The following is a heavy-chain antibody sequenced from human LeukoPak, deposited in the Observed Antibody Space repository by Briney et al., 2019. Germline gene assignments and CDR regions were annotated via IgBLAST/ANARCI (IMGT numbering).Heavy chain of an antibody. CDR2: IYHSGST. J-gene: IGHJ1*01. Sequence: SETLTLTCAVSGGSISSSNWWSWVRQPPGKGLEWIGEIYHSGSTNYNPSLKSRVTISVDTSKNQFSLKLSSVTAADTAVYYCARHWGKRRSTSIYSPWGGAEYFQHWGQGTLVTVSS. CDR1: GGSISSSNW. V-gene: IGHV4-4*02. D-gene: IGHD2-2*02. CDR3: ARHWGKRRSTSIYSPWGGAEYFQH.